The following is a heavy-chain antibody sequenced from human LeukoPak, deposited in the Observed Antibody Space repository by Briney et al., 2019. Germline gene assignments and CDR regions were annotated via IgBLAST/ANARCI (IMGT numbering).Heavy chain of an antibody. Sequence: GGSLRLSCAVSGFAFRSYGMSWVRQAPGKGLEWVSAISGIGDSTYYADSVKGRFTISRDNSKNTLYLQVNSLRAEDTAVYYCAKNRGVLRNFDCYDYWGQGTLVTVSS. V-gene: IGHV3-23*01. J-gene: IGHJ4*02. CDR3: AKNRGVLRNFDCYDY. D-gene: IGHD3-9*01. CDR2: ISGIGDST. CDR1: GFAFRSYG.